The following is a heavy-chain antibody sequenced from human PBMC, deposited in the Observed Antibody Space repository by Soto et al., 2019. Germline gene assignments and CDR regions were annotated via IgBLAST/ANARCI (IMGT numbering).Heavy chain of an antibody. D-gene: IGHD3-3*01. CDR3: AREGGYDFWSAYDFDY. V-gene: IGHV3-33*01. CDR1: GFTFSSYG. Sequence: QVQLVESGGGVVQPGRSLRLSCAASGFTFSSYGMHWVRQAPGKGLEWVAVIWYDGSNKYYADSVKGRFTISRDKSKNTLYLQMKSLRAEDTAVYYCAREGGYDFWSAYDFDYWGQGTLVTVSS. CDR2: IWYDGSNK. J-gene: IGHJ4*02.